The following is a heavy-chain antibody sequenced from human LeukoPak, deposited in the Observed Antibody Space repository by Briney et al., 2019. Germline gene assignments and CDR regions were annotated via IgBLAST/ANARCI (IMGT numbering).Heavy chain of an antibody. D-gene: IGHD5-18*01. CDR3: AKGTWIQLWLD. Sequence: GGSLRLSCAASGFTFSSYAMSWVRQAPGKELEWVSAISGSGGSTYYADSVKGRFTISRDNSKNTLYLQMNSLRAEDTAVYYCAKGTWIQLWLDWGQGTLVTVSS. CDR1: GFTFSSYA. CDR2: ISGSGGST. J-gene: IGHJ4*02. V-gene: IGHV3-23*01.